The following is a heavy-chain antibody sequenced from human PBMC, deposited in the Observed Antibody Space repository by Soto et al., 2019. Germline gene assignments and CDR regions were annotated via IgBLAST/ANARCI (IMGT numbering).Heavy chain of an antibody. CDR2: ISPYTGNT. D-gene: IGHD3-16*01. CDR3: VMVDNYVTPTPQDV. J-gene: IGHJ6*02. V-gene: IGHV1-18*01. Sequence: QVQLVQSGDEVKKPGASVKVSCKASGYIFVNYGIPWVRQAPGQGLEWMGWISPYTGNTHSATKVQGRLTMTTDTSTSTAYMDLGSVTSDDTAVYYCVMVDNYVTPTPQDVWGQGTTVTVSS. CDR1: GYIFVNYG.